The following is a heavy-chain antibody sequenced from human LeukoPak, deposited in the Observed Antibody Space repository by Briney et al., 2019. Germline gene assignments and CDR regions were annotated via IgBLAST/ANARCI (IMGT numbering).Heavy chain of an antibody. CDR3: ATVPYYYDSSGYPWFDP. CDR1: GYTLTELS. CDR2: FDPEDGET. D-gene: IGHD3-22*01. J-gene: IGHJ5*02. V-gene: IGHV1-24*01. Sequence: ASVKASCKVSGYTLTELSMHWVRQAPGKGLEWMGGFDPEDGETIYAQKFQGRVTMTEDTSTDTAYMELSSLRSEDTAVYYCATVPYYYDSSGYPWFDPWGQGTLVTVSS.